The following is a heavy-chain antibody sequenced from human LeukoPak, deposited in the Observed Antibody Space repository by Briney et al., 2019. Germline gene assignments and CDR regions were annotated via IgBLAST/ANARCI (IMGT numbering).Heavy chain of an antibody. CDR2: ISYSGST. Sequence: PSETLSLTCTVSGGSISSYYWSWIRQPPGKGLEWIGYISYSGSTNYNPSLKSRVTMSVDTSKNQFSLKLSSVTAADTAVYYCARTGSTVTMLYPFDHWGQGTLVTVSS. CDR1: GGSISSYY. CDR3: ARTGSTVTMLYPFDH. D-gene: IGHD4-17*01. J-gene: IGHJ4*02. V-gene: IGHV4-59*01.